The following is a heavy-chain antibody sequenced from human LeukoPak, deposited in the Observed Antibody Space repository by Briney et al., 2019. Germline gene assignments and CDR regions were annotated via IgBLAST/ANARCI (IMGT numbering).Heavy chain of an antibody. V-gene: IGHV1-24*01. CDR2: FDPEDGET. CDR1: GYTLTELS. J-gene: IGHJ5*02. D-gene: IGHD3-3*01. Sequence: ASVKVSCKVSGYTLTELSMHWVRQAPGKRLEWMGGFDPEDGETIYAQKFQGRVTMTEDTSTDTAYMELSSLRSEDTAVYYCTTGPTYYGPTYYDFWSGPSWFDPWGQGTLVTVSS. CDR3: TTGPTYYGPTYYDFWSGPSWFDP.